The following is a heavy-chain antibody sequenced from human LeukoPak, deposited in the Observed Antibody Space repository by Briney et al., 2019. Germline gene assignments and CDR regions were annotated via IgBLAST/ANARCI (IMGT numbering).Heavy chain of an antibody. CDR2: ISSSSSYI. V-gene: IGHV3-21*01. Sequence: PGGSLRLSCAASGFTFSSYSMNWVRQAPGKGLEWVSSISSSSSYIYYADSVKGRFTISRDNAKNSLYLQMNSLRAEDTAVYYCARANNWVAAAGRYFNSWGQGTLVTVSS. J-gene: IGHJ4*02. CDR1: GFTFSSYS. CDR3: ARANNWVAAAGRYFNS. D-gene: IGHD6-13*01.